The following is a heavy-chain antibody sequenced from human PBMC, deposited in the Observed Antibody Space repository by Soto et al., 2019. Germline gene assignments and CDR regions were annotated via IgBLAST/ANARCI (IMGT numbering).Heavy chain of an antibody. Sequence: SVKVSCKASGGTFSSYAISWVRQAPGQGLEWMGGIIPIFGTANYAQKFQGRVTITADESTSTAYMELSSLRSEDTAVYYCARGSGSYSRHSYYYYGMDVWGQGTTVTVSS. CDR1: GGTFSSYA. CDR3: ARGSGSYSRHSYYYYGMDV. V-gene: IGHV1-69*13. D-gene: IGHD3-10*01. J-gene: IGHJ6*02. CDR2: IIPIFGTA.